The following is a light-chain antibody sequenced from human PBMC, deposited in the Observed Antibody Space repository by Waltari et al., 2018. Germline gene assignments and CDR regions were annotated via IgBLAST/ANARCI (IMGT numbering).Light chain of an antibody. CDR2: DGS. Sequence: QSALTQPASVSGSPGQSITISCTGTSSAAGSYNYVSWYQQLPGKAPKTIIYDGSKRPSGVSNRFSGSKSGNTASLTISGLQAEDEADYYCSSYTSSVLFGGGTKLTVL. CDR1: SSAAGSYNY. V-gene: IGLV2-14*03. J-gene: IGLJ2*01. CDR3: SSYTSSVL.